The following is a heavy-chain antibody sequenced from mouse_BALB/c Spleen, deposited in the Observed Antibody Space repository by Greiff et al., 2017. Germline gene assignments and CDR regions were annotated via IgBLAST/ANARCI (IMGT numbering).Heavy chain of an antibody. J-gene: IGHJ4*01. CDR3: TRGYLYAMDY. Sequence: QVQLKQPGAELVRPGASVKLSCKASGYTFTSYWINWVKQRPGQGLEWIGNIYPSDSYTNYNQKFKDKATLTVDKSSSTAYMQLSSPTSEDSAVYYCTRGYLYAMDYWGQGTSVTVSS. CDR2: IYPSDSYT. V-gene: IGHV1-69*02. CDR1: GYTFTSYW.